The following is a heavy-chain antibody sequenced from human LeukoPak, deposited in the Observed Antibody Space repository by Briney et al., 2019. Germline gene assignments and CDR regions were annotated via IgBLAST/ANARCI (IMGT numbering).Heavy chain of an antibody. Sequence: ASVKVSCKASGYTFTSYGISWVRQAPGQGVEWMGWISAYNGNTNYAQKLQGRVTMTTDTSTSTAYMELRSLRSDDTAVYYCARDRGRPVLRYFDWLFDYWGQGTLVTVSS. D-gene: IGHD3-9*01. CDR3: ARDRGRPVLRYFDWLFDY. CDR2: ISAYNGNT. CDR1: GYTFTSYG. J-gene: IGHJ4*02. V-gene: IGHV1-18*01.